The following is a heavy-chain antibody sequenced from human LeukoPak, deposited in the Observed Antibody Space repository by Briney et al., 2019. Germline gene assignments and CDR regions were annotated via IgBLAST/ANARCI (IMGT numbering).Heavy chain of an antibody. Sequence: GESLKISCKGSGYSFSTYWINWVRQTPGKGPERMGRINPSDSYTKYSPSFQGHVTISTDKSINTVHLQWSSLKASDTATYYCARGSGSSGYYGMDVWGKGTTVTVFS. D-gene: IGHD3-10*01. J-gene: IGHJ6*04. V-gene: IGHV5-10-1*01. CDR1: GYSFSTYW. CDR3: ARGSGSSGYYGMDV. CDR2: INPSDSYT.